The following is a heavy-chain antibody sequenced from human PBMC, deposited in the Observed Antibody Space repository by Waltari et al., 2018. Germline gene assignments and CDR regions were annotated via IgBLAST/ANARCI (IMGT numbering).Heavy chain of an antibody. V-gene: IGHV3-48*03. Sequence: EVQLVESGGGLVQPGGSLRLSCAAAGFRPRVYGMNWVRQAPGKGLEWLSFISSSGPTIHYADSVKGRFTVSRDNTKNSLSLQMNSLRAEDTAVYYCARVWGVTTSDFWGQGTLVTVSS. J-gene: IGHJ4*02. D-gene: IGHD4-17*01. CDR3: ARVWGVTTSDF. CDR2: ISSSGPTI. CDR1: GFRPRVYG.